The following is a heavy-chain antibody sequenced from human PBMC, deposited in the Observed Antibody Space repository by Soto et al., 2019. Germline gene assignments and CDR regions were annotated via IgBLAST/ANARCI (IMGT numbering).Heavy chain of an antibody. Sequence: PSETLSLTCTVSGGSISSYYWSWIRQPPGKGLEWIGYIYYSGSTNYNPSLKSRVTISVDTSKNQFSLKLSSVTAADTAVYYCARAYGYYFDYWGQGKLVTVSS. CDR3: ARAYGYYFDY. V-gene: IGHV4-59*01. CDR1: GGSISSYY. CDR2: IYYSGST. J-gene: IGHJ4*02. D-gene: IGHD3-10*01.